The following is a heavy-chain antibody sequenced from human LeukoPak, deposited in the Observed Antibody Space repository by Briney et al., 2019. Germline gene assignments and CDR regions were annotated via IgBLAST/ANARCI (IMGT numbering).Heavy chain of an antibody. D-gene: IGHD6-13*01. J-gene: IGHJ4*02. Sequence: ASVKVSCKVSGYTLIELSMHWVRQAPGKGLEWMGGFDPEDGETIYAQKFQGRVTMTEDTSTDTAYMELSSLRSEDTAVYYCATGQGGQLDFDYWGQGTLVTVSS. CDR3: ATGQGGQLDFDY. V-gene: IGHV1-24*01. CDR1: GYTLIELS. CDR2: FDPEDGET.